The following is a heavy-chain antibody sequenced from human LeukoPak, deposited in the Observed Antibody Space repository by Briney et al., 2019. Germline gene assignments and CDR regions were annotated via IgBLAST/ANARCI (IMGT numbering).Heavy chain of an antibody. CDR2: IYYSGST. Sequence: SETLSLTCTVSGGSISSGDYYWSWIRQPPGKGLEWIGYIYYSGSTNYNPSLKSRVTISVDTSKNQFSLKLTSVTAADTAVYYCARTDVYYDILTGYWGYFDYWGQGTLVTVSS. CDR1: GGSISSGDYY. V-gene: IGHV4-30-4*08. CDR3: ARTDVYYDILTGYWGYFDY. D-gene: IGHD3-9*01. J-gene: IGHJ4*02.